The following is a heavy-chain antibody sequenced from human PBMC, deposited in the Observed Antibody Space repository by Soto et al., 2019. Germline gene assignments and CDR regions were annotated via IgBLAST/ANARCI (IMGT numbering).Heavy chain of an antibody. CDR2: IYYSGST. Sequence: SDTLSLTCTLSRVSIPSGDYYWSWIRQPPGKGLEWIGYIYYSGSTYYNPSLKSRVTISVDTSKKQFSLKLSSVTAADTAVYYCARDPKNWNDGYYYYGMDVWGQGTTVTVS. D-gene: IGHD1-1*01. J-gene: IGHJ6*02. CDR1: RVSIPSGDYY. V-gene: IGHV4-30-4*02. CDR3: ARDPKNWNDGYYYYGMDV.